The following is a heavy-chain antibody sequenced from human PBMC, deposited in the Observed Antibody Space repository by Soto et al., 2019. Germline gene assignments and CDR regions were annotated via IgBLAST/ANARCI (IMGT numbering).Heavy chain of an antibody. CDR1: GFIFSNFG. Sequence: GGSQRLSCVASGFIFSNFGMHWVRQAPGKGLEWVAVISSDEKIKQYADSVRGRFAISRDNSKNTLYLQMASLRAEDTAIYYCARGLRSVLDYWGQGTLVTVSS. D-gene: IGHD6-6*01. J-gene: IGHJ4*02. CDR2: ISSDEKIK. CDR3: ARGLRSVLDY. V-gene: IGHV3-33*01.